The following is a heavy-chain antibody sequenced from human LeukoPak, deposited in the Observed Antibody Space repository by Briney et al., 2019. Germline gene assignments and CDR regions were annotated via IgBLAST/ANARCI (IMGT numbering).Heavy chain of an antibody. J-gene: IGHJ4*02. CDR1: GFTFSSYW. Sequence: GGSLRFSCAASGFTFSSYWMSWVRQAPVKGLEWVANIKQDGSEKYYVDSVKGRFTISRDNAKNSLYLQMNSLRAEDTAEYYCARVGVAPMGDYWGQGTLVTVSS. CDR2: IKQDGSEK. CDR3: ARVGVAPMGDY. D-gene: IGHD3-10*01. V-gene: IGHV3-7*01.